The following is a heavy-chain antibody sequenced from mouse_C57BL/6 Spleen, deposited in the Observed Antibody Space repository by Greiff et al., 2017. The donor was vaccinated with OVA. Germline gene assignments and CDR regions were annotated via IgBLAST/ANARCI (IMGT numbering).Heavy chain of an antibody. CDR1: GFSLTSYG. Sequence: VNVVESGPGLVAPSQSLSITCTVSGFSLTSYGVHWVRQPPGKGLEWLVVLWSDGSKTYNSALKSRLCISKDNYKSHVFLKMNSLQTDYTAMYYCARHKSNYIYYAMDYWGQGTSVTVSS. CDR2: LWSDGSK. V-gene: IGHV2-6-1*01. J-gene: IGHJ4*01. CDR3: ARHKSNYIYYAMDY. D-gene: IGHD2-5*01.